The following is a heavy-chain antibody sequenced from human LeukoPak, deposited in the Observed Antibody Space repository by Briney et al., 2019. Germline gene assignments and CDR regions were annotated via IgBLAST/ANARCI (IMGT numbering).Heavy chain of an antibody. D-gene: IGHD3-3*01. J-gene: IGHJ4*02. CDR2: INPNSGGT. V-gene: IGHV1-2*02. Sequence: ASVKVSFKASGYTFTGYYMHWVRQAPGQGIEWMGLINPNSGGTNYAQKFQGRVTMTRDTSISTAYMELSRLRSDDTAVYYCARVDGDYYFDYWGQGTLVTVSS. CDR3: ARVDGDYYFDY. CDR1: GYTFTGYY.